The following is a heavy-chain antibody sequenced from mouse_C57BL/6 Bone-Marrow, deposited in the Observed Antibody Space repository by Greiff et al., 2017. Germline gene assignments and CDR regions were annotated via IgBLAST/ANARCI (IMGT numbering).Heavy chain of an antibody. CDR2: IYPGDGDT. D-gene: IGHD2-3*01. V-gene: IGHV1-82*01. J-gene: IGHJ2*01. CDR3: AREGWLLCDD. Sequence: VQLQQSGPELVKPGASVKISCKASGYAFSSSWMNWVKQRPGKGLEWIGRIYPGDGDTNYNGKFKGKATLTADKSSSTAYMQLSSRTSEASAVYFCAREGWLLCDDWGQGTTLTVSS. CDR1: GYAFSSSW.